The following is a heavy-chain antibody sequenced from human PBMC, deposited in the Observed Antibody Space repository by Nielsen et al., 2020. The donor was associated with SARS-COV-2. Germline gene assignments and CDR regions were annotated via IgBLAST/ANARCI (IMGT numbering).Heavy chain of an antibody. J-gene: IGHJ4*02. CDR3: ASLYSSSWYFDY. CDR2: IWYDGSNK. V-gene: IGHV3-33*01. CDR1: GFTFSSYD. D-gene: IGHD6-13*01. Sequence: GGSLRLSCAASGFTFSSYDMHWVRQAPGKGLEWVAVIWYDGSNKYYADSVKGRFTISRDNSKNTLYLQMNSLRAEDTAVYYCASLYSSSWYFDYWGQGTLVTVSS.